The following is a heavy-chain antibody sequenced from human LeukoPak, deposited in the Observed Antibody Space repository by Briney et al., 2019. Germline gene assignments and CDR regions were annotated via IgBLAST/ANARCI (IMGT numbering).Heavy chain of an antibody. J-gene: IGHJ4*02. V-gene: IGHV3-30*03. CDR2: ISYDGSNK. CDR3: ARSIAVAGSDY. Sequence: PGGSLRLSCAASGFTFSSYGMHWVRQAPGKGLEWVAVISYDGSNKYYADSVKGRFTISRDNSKNTLYLQVNSLRAEDTAVYYCARSIAVAGSDYWGQGTLVTVSS. CDR1: GFTFSSYG. D-gene: IGHD6-19*01.